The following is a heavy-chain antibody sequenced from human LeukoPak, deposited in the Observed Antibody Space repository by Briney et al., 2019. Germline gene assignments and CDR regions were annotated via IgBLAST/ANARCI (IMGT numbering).Heavy chain of an antibody. CDR2: TYYRSKWYN. CDR1: GDSVSSNSAA. Sequence: SQTLSLTCAITGDSVSSNSAAWNWIRQSPSRGLEWLGGTYYRSKWYNDYAVSVKSRITINPDTSKNQFSLQLNSVTPEDTAVHYCARGGGVLLWFGEFRYYYYYGMDVWGQGTTVTVSS. CDR3: ARGGGVLLWFGEFRYYYYYGMDV. D-gene: IGHD3-10*01. J-gene: IGHJ6*02. V-gene: IGHV6-1*01.